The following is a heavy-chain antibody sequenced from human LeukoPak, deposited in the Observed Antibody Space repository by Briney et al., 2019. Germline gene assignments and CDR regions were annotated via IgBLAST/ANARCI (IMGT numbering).Heavy chain of an antibody. Sequence: SETLSLTCTVSGGSISSYYWSWLRQPPGKGLEWIGYIYYSGSTNYNPSLKSRVTISVDTSKNQFSLKLTSVTAADTAVYYCARYCSGGSCGFDPWGQGTLVTVSS. D-gene: IGHD2-15*01. CDR2: IYYSGST. CDR3: ARYCSGGSCGFDP. CDR1: GGSISSYY. V-gene: IGHV4-59*01. J-gene: IGHJ5*02.